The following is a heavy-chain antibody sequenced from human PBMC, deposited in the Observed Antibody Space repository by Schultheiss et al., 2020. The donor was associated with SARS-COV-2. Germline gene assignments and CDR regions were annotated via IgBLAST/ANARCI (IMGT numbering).Heavy chain of an antibody. CDR3: AGLQGVVAATWEYYGMDV. V-gene: IGHV3-74*01. D-gene: IGHD2-15*01. J-gene: IGHJ6*02. Sequence: GGSLRLSCEASGFTLSGYWMHWVRQAPGKGLMWVSRINSDGSLTEHADSVKGRFTISRDNAKSTLYLQMNSLTVDDTAVYFCAGLQGVVAATWEYYGMDVWGQGTTVTVSS. CDR1: GFTLSGYW. CDR2: INSDGSLT.